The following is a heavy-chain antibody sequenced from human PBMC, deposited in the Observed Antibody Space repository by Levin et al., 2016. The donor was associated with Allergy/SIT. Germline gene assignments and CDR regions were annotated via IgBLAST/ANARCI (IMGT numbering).Heavy chain of an antibody. Sequence: GGSLRLSCAASGFTFSSYWMSWVRQAPGKGLEWVANIKQDGSEKYYVDSVKGRFTISRDNAKNSLYLQMNSLRAEDTAVYYCASGGPYDILTGLTPWGQGTLVTVSS. V-gene: IGHV3-7*03. CDR1: GFTFSSYW. CDR2: IKQDGSEK. CDR3: ASGGPYDILTGLTP. D-gene: IGHD3-9*01. J-gene: IGHJ5*02.